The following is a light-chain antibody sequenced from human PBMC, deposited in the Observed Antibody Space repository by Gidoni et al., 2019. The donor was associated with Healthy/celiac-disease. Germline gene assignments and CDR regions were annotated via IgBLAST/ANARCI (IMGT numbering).Light chain of an antibody. CDR2: AAS. CDR3: HQSYSTPLFT. J-gene: IGKJ3*01. V-gene: IGKV1-39*01. Sequence: DIQMTQSPSSLSASVGDRVTITCRASQSISSYLNWYQQKPGKAPKLLIYAASSLQSGVPSRFSGSGSGTDFTLTISSLQPEDFATYYCHQSYSTPLFTFGPGTNVDIK. CDR1: QSISSY.